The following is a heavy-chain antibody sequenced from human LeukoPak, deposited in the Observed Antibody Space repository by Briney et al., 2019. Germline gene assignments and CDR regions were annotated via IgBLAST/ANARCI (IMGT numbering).Heavy chain of an antibody. J-gene: IGHJ4*02. V-gene: IGHV4-59*08. D-gene: IGHD6-19*01. CDR3: ARAVSGRFDY. Sequence: SETLSLTCTVSGGSMSPYHWGWIRQPPGKGLEWTGYIYYSGSTNYNPSLKSRVTISVDTSRNQFSLKLSSVTAADTAIYYCARAVSGRFDYWGQGTLVTVSS. CDR1: GGSMSPYH. CDR2: IYYSGST.